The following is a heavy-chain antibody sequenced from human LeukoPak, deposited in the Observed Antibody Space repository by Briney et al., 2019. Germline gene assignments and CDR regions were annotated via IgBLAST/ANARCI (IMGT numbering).Heavy chain of an antibody. CDR2: IYHSGST. Sequence: SQTLSLTCTVSGGSISSGGYYWSWIRQPPGKGLEWIGYIYHSGSTNYNPSLQSRVTISVDTSKNQFSLNLNSVTAADTAVYYCARGGAARLHFQNWGQGTLVTVSS. CDR1: GGSISSGGYY. V-gene: IGHV4-61*08. CDR3: ARGGAARLHFQN. D-gene: IGHD6-6*01. J-gene: IGHJ1*01.